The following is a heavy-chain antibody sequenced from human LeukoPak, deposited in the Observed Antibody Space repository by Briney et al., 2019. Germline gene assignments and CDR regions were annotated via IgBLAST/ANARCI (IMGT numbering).Heavy chain of an antibody. CDR2: IYYSGST. CDR1: GGSLSSSSYY. Sequence: PSETLSLTCTVSGGSLSSSSYYWGWIRQPPGKGLEWIGSIYYSGSTNYNSSLKSRVTISVDTSKNQFSLKLSSVTAADTAVYYCASGGWELSFDYWGQGTLVTVSS. J-gene: IGHJ4*02. V-gene: IGHV4-39*07. D-gene: IGHD1-26*01. CDR3: ASGGWELSFDY.